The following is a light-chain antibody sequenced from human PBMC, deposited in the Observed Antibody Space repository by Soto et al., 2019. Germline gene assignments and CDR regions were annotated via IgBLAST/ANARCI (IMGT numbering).Light chain of an antibody. CDR1: HSVSSSH. CDR3: QQYGYSPIT. J-gene: IGKJ5*01. V-gene: IGKV3-20*01. CDR2: AAS. Sequence: ELVFTQSPCTLSFSPGERATLSCRASHSVSSSHLAWYQHKPGQAPRLLIYAASSRATGSPDRFSGGGSGTDFTLTISRLEPEDFAVYYCQQYGYSPITFGQGTRLEIK.